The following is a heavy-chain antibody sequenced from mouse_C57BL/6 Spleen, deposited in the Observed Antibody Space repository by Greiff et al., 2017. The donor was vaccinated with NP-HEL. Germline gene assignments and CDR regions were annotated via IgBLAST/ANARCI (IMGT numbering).Heavy chain of an antibody. D-gene: IGHD1-1*02. V-gene: IGHV1-80*01. Sequence: VQLQQSGASVKISCKASGYAFSSYWMNWVKQRPGKGLEWIGQIYPGDGDTNYNGKFKGKATLTADKSSSTAYMQLSSLTSEDSAVYFCARWGGWHDYWGQGTTLTVSS. CDR1: GYAFSSYW. CDR2: IYPGDGDT. J-gene: IGHJ2*01. CDR3: ARWGGWHDY.